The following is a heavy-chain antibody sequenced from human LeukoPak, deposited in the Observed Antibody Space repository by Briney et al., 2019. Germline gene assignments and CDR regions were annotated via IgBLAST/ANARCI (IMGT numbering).Heavy chain of an antibody. CDR2: IYYSGST. V-gene: IGHV4-39*06. D-gene: IGHD3-10*01. J-gene: IGHJ4*02. CDR1: GGSISSSSYY. Sequence: KASETLSLTCTVSGGSISSSSYYWGWIRQPPGKGLEWIGNIYYSGSTYYNPSLKSRVTISVDTSKKQFALKLTSVTVADTAVYYCERGPEGSGSYVPDFDYWGQGTLVTVSS. CDR3: ERGPEGSGSYVPDFDY.